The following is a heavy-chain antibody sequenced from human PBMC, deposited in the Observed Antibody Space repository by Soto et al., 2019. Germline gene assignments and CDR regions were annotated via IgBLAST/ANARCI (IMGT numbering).Heavy chain of an antibody. Sequence: QLQLQESGPGLVKPSETLSLTCTVSGGSISSSSYYWGWIRQPPGKGLEWIGSIYYSGSTYYNPSLKSRVTISVDTSKNQFSLKLSSVTAADTAVYYCARHAGSLLWFGEFDYWGQGTLVTVSS. CDR1: GGSISSSSYY. J-gene: IGHJ4*02. V-gene: IGHV4-39*01. CDR3: ARHAGSLLWFGEFDY. D-gene: IGHD3-10*01. CDR2: IYYSGST.